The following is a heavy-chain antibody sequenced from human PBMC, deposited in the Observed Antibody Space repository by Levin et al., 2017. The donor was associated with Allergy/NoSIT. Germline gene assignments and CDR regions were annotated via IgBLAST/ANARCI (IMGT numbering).Heavy chain of an antibody. CDR1: GFTFGDFY. V-gene: IGHV3-11*06. Sequence: GGSLRLSCEASGFTFGDFYMSWVRQVPGKGLEWLSYISSSGFSYTDYADSVKGRATITRDNTRNSLYLQMSRLRLEDTAIYYCAREAAGGGFDHWGQGTLVTVS. CDR2: ISSSGFSYT. J-gene: IGHJ4*02. CDR3: AREAAGGGFDH. D-gene: IGHD3-16*01.